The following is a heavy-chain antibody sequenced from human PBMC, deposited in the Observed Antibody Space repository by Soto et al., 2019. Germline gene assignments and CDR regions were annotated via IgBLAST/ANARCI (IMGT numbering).Heavy chain of an antibody. CDR1: GYTFTFYA. Sequence: QVQLVQSGAEEKKPGASVKVSCKASGYTFTFYAMHWVRQAPGQRLEWMGWINTGNGNPKYSQNFQDRVTITRDTPPSTAYMEWSSLRSEDTAVYYCAGDSSDRGSGLYGMAVWGQGTTVTVSS. J-gene: IGHJ6*02. V-gene: IGHV1-3*04. CDR2: INTGNGNP. D-gene: IGHD3-10*01. CDR3: AGDSSDRGSGLYGMAV.